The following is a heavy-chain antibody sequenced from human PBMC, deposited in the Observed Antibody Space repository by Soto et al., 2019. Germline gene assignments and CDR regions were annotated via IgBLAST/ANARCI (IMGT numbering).Heavy chain of an antibody. CDR1: GFTFSSYA. J-gene: IGHJ5*02. V-gene: IGHV3-23*01. CDR3: ATDDDPEYNRLDA. CDR2: ISVSGGST. Sequence: GGSLRLSCAASGFTFSSYAMSWVRQAPGKGLEWVSAISVSGGSTYYADSVKGRFTISRDNSKNTLYLQMNSLRAEDTAVYYSATDDDPEYNRLDASAQETLLPLSS.